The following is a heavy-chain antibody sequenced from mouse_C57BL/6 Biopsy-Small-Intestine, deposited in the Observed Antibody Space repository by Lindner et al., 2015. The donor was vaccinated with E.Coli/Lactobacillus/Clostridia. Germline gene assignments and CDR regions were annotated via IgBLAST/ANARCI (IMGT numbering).Heavy chain of an antibody. D-gene: IGHD1-1*01. Sequence: VQLQESGAELVRPGTSVKVSCKASGYAFTNYLIEWVKQRPGQGLEWIGVIDPGSGGTNYNEKFKGKATLTADKSSSTAYMQFSSLTSEDSAVYFCARSEITTVVALYFDYWGHGTTLTVSS. CDR2: IDPGSGGT. V-gene: IGHV1-54*01. J-gene: IGHJ2*01. CDR3: ARSEITTVVALYFDY. CDR1: GYAFTNYL.